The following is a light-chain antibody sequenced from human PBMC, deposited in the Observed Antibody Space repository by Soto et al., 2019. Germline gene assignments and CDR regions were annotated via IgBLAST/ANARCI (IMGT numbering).Light chain of an antibody. CDR2: DVS. Sequence: QSALTQPASVSGSPGQSITISCTGTSSDVGGYDYVSWYQHHPDKAPKLIIYDVSNRPSGVSNRFSGSKSGNTASLTISGLQADDEADYYCSSYTSSSTLVFGGGTKVTVL. V-gene: IGLV2-14*03. CDR3: SSYTSSSTLV. CDR1: SSDVGGYDY. J-gene: IGLJ2*01.